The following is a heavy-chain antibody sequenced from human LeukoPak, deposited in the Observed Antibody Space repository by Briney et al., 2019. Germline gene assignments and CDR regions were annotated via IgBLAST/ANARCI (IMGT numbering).Heavy chain of an antibody. CDR1: GGTFSSYA. V-gene: IGHV1-69*01. CDR2: IIPIVGTT. CDR3: ARHKPKPNYYYYGMDV. J-gene: IGHJ6*02. Sequence: SVTVSCTASGGTFSSYAFSWVRQAPGQGLEWMGGIIPIVGTTNYAQMFQGRVTITADESTSTAYMELSSLRSEDTAVYYCARHKPKPNYYYYGMDVWGQGTTVTVSS.